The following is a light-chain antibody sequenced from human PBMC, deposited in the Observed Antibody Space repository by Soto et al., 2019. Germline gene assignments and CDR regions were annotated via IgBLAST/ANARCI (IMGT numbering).Light chain of an antibody. CDR2: EAS. Sequence: IVLTQSPATLSLSPGERATLSCRASRSVSHFLALYQQKPGQAPRLLIYEASNRATGIPARFSDSESWTDSTRTIRMIAPEDVAIDGRHQRPRWPLTVGQGTKVDIK. J-gene: IGKJ1*01. V-gene: IGKV3-11*01. CDR3: HQRPRWPLT. CDR1: RSVSHF.